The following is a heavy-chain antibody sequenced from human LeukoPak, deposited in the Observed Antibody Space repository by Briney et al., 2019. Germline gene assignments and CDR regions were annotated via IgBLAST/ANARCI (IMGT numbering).Heavy chain of an antibody. CDR2: IYYSGST. CDR3: ARDRGYYYDSNGSILREYFVY. J-gene: IGHJ4*02. V-gene: IGHV4-61*01. Sequence: NPSETLSLTCTVSGGSVSSGSYYWSWIRQPPGKGLEWIGYIYYSGSTNYNPSLKSRVTISVDTSKNQFSLKLSSVTAADTAVYYCARDRGYYYDSNGSILREYFVYWGREPWSPSPQ. D-gene: IGHD3-22*01. CDR1: GGSVSSGSYY.